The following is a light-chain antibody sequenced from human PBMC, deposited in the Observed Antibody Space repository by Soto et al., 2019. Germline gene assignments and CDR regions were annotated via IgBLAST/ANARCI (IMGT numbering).Light chain of an antibody. V-gene: IGLV2-8*01. Sequence: QSALTQPPSASGSPGQSVTISCTGTSSDVGAYKYVSWYRQHPGKAPKLMIYEVSQRPSGVPDRLSGSKSGNTASLTVSGLQAEDEADYYCSSYAGNSNLYVFGTGTKVTVL. CDR1: SSDVGAYKY. J-gene: IGLJ1*01. CDR3: SSYAGNSNLYV. CDR2: EVS.